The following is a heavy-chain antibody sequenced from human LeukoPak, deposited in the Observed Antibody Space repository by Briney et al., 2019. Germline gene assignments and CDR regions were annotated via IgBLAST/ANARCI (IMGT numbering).Heavy chain of an antibody. CDR3: AKDLYGSGWYNYFDP. J-gene: IGHJ5*02. CDR1: GFTVSFYA. D-gene: IGHD6-19*01. V-gene: IGHV3-30*18. CDR2: IAYDGNSK. Sequence: GGSLRLSCAASGFTVSFYAMSWVRQAPGKGLEWVAMIAYDGNSKQYADLVKGRFTISRDNSKNTLYLQMNSLRTEDTAVYHCAKDLYGSGWYNYFDPWGQGALVTVSS.